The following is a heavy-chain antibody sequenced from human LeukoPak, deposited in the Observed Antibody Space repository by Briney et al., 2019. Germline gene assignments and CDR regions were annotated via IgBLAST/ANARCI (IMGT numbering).Heavy chain of an antibody. J-gene: IGHJ4*02. V-gene: IGHV1-2*02. CDR1: GYTFTGYY. CDR2: MNPNSGDT. D-gene: IGHD1-26*01. CDR3: ARDSVSGSSDY. Sequence: ASVRVSCKASGYTFTGYYIHWVRQAPGQGLEWMGLMNPNSGDTTYAQKFQGRVTMTRDTSISTAYMELNRLRSDETAVYYCARDSVSGSSDYWGQGTLVTVSS.